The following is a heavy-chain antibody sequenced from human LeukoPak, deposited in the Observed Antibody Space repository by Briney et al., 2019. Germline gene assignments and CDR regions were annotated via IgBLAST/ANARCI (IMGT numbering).Heavy chain of an antibody. J-gene: IGHJ5*02. D-gene: IGHD6-25*01. V-gene: IGHV1-2*06. CDR1: GYTFIDYY. Sequence: ASVKVSCKASGYTFIDYYIHWVRQAPGQGLEWRGRINPNSGGTNYAQKFQGRVAMTRDTSISTAYMELSSLRSDDTAVYYCAKKYAFSSADNWFDPWGQGTLVTVSS. CDR2: INPNSGGT. CDR3: AKKYAFSSADNWFDP.